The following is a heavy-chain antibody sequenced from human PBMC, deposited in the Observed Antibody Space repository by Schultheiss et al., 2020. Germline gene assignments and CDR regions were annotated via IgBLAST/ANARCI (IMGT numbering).Heavy chain of an antibody. J-gene: IGHJ6*04. CDR3: AREQATGANYYYYYGMDV. CDR1: GSTFTSYY. V-gene: IGHV1-46*01. CDR2: INPSGGST. Sequence: ASVKVSFKASGSTFTSYYMHWVRQAPGQGLEWMGIINPSGGSTSYAQKFQGRVTMTRDTSTSTVYMELSSLRSEDTAVYYCAREQATGANYYYYYGMDVWGKGTTVTFSS. D-gene: IGHD1-7*01.